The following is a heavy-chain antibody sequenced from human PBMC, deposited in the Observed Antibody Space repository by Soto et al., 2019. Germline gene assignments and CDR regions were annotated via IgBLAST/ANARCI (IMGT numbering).Heavy chain of an antibody. CDR1: AFTFSGYA. CDR3: AKSPDFYYYGMDV. Sequence: GGSLRLSCAASAFTFSGYAMTRLRQAPGKGLEWVSSISGSGANTYYADSVKGRFTISRDNSKNTLSLQMNSLRADDTAVYYCAKSPDFYYYGMDVWGQGTTVTVSS. V-gene: IGHV3-23*01. CDR2: ISGSGANT. J-gene: IGHJ6*02.